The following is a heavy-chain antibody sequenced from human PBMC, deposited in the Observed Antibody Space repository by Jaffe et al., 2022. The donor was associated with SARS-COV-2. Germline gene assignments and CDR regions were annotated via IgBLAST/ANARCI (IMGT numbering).Heavy chain of an antibody. CDR3: VRNMVRGIIPYDAFDI. V-gene: IGHV3-20*01. J-gene: IGHJ3*02. D-gene: IGHD3-10*01. CDR1: GFIFDDHG. Sequence: EVQLVESGGGVVRPGGSLRLSCAASGFIFDDHGLSWARQAPGKGLEWVAGINWNGGSTGYADSVKGRFTISRDNAKNSLYLQLNSLRAGDTALYHCVRNMVRGIIPYDAFDIWGQGTMVTVSS. CDR2: INWNGGST.